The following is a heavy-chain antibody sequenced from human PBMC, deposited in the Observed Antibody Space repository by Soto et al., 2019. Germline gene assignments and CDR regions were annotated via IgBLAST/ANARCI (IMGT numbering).Heavy chain of an antibody. CDR2: ISYDGSNK. CDR1: GFTFSSYG. CDR3: AKAGYSSSWWSDY. J-gene: IGHJ4*02. D-gene: IGHD6-13*01. V-gene: IGHV3-30*18. Sequence: PGGTLGLSCAASGFTFSSYGMHLVRPAPGKGLEWVAVISYDGSNKYYADSVKGRFTISRDNSKNTLYLQMNSLRAEDTAVYYCAKAGYSSSWWSDYWGQGTLVTVSS.